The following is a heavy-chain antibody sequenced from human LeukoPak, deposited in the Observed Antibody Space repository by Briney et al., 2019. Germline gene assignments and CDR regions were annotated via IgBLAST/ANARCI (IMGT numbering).Heavy chain of an antibody. Sequence: PGGSLRLPCAASGFTFSSYGMHWVRQAPGKGLEWVAFIRYDGSNKYYADSVKGRFTISRDNSKNTLYLQMNSLRAEDTAVYYCAKDYLVQSIVVVPAALDPWGQGTLVTVSS. CDR1: GFTFSSYG. V-gene: IGHV3-30*02. CDR2: IRYDGSNK. CDR3: AKDYLVQSIVVVPAALDP. D-gene: IGHD2-2*01. J-gene: IGHJ5*02.